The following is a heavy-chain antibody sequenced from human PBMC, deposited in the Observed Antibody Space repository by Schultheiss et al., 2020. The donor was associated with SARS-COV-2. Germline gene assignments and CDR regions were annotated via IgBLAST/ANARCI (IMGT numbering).Heavy chain of an antibody. Sequence: SETLSLTCTVSGGSISSYYWSWIRQPPGKGLEWIGEINHSGSTNYNPSLKSRVTISVDTSKNQFSLKLSSVTAADTAVYYCARDVEMATIRAFDIWGQGTMVTVSS. CDR1: GGSISSYY. CDR3: ARDVEMATIRAFDI. V-gene: IGHV4-34*01. CDR2: INHSGST. J-gene: IGHJ3*02. D-gene: IGHD5-24*01.